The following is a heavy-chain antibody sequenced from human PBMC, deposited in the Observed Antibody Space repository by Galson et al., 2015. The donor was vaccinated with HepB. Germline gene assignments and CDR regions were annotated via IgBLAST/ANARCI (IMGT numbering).Heavy chain of an antibody. CDR2: ITSNGGRT. Sequence: SLRLSCAASGFTFSRYAMTWVRQAPGKGLEWISSITSNGGRTFYTNSVKGRVTISRDNSRNTVVLQLSSLRPEDTAVYYCAKDGIMVSNNPYQLHFWGQGTLVSASS. CDR1: GFTFSRYA. D-gene: IGHD2-8*01. V-gene: IGHV3-23*01. J-gene: IGHJ4*02. CDR3: AKDGIMVSNNPYQLHF.